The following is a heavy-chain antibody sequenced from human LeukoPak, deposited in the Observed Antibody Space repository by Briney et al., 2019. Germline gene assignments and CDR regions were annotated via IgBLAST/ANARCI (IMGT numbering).Heavy chain of an antibody. D-gene: IGHD4-17*01. V-gene: IGHV4-39*01. Sequence: SETLSLTCTVSGGSISSSSYYWGWIRQPPGTGLEWIGSIYYSGSTYYNPSLKSRVTISVDTSKNQFSLKLSSVTAADTAVYYCARGVRGTTVTTYPRFDYWGQGTLVTVSS. J-gene: IGHJ4*02. CDR3: ARGVRGTTVTTYPRFDY. CDR1: GGSISSSSYY. CDR2: IYYSGST.